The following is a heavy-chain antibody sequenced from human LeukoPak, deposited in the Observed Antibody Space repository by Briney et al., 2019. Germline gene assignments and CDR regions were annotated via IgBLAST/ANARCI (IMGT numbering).Heavy chain of an antibody. CDR1: GFPFRTYA. J-gene: IGHJ6*03. V-gene: IGHV3-23*01. Sequence: GRSLRLSRAASGFPFRTYAMRWVRQAPGKGLAFVSDISGGGGSTYYADSVKGRFTISSDNSKNPLYLQMNSLRAEDTAVYYCARSSDDYYYYMDVWGKGTTVTVSS. CDR2: ISGGGGST. D-gene: IGHD2-21*01. CDR3: ARSSDDYYYYMDV.